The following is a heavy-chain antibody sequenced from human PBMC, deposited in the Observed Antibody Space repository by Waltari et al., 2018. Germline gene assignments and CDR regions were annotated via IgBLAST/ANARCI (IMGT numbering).Heavy chain of an antibody. J-gene: IGHJ5*02. CDR3: ARRSGSYHGGFDP. CDR2: IYYSGST. V-gene: IGHV4-59*08. CDR1: GGSISSHY. D-gene: IGHD1-26*01. Sequence: QVQLQESGPGLVKPSETLSLTCTVSGGSISSHYWSWIRQPPGKGLEWIGYIYYSGSTNYNPSLKSRVTISVDTSKNQFSLKLSSVTAADTAVYYCARRSGSYHGGFDPWGQGTLVTVSS.